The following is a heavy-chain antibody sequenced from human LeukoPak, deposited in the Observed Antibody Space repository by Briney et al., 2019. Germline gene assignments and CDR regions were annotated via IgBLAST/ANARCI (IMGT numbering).Heavy chain of an antibody. V-gene: IGHV4-30-4*08. CDR2: IYYSGST. J-gene: IGHJ3*02. CDR1: GGSISSGDYY. Sequence: SETLSLTCPVSGGSISSGDYYWSWIRQPPGKGLEWIGYIYYSGSTYYNPSLKSRVTISVDTSKNQFSLKLSSVTAADTAVYYCARYGSGYAFDIWGQGTMVTVSS. CDR3: ARYGSGYAFDI. D-gene: IGHD3-10*01.